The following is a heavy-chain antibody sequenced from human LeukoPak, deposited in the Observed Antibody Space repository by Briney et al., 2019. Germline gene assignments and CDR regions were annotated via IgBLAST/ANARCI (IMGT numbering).Heavy chain of an antibody. Sequence: SVKVSCKASGGTFSSYAISWVRQAPGQGLEWMGGIIPIFGTANYAQKFQGRVTITADESTSTAYMELSRLRSDDTAVYYCAREEDIVVVPAAMGYWGQGTLVTVSS. CDR3: AREEDIVVVPAAMGY. V-gene: IGHV1-69*13. D-gene: IGHD2-2*01. J-gene: IGHJ4*02. CDR1: GGTFSSYA. CDR2: IIPIFGTA.